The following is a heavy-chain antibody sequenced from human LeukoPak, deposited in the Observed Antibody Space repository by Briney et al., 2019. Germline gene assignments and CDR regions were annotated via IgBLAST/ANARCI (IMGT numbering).Heavy chain of an antibody. V-gene: IGHV3-74*01. J-gene: IGHJ4*02. CDR3: ATARNFRFEY. Sequence: GGSLRLSCATSGLTFRTTWMHWVRQAPGKGLMWVSRMNGEGTTIDYADSVKGRFTVSRDYAKNTLLLQMNNLRTEDTALYFCATARNFRFEYWGQGSLVIVSA. D-gene: IGHD1-7*01. CDR2: MNGEGTTI. CDR1: GLTFRTTW.